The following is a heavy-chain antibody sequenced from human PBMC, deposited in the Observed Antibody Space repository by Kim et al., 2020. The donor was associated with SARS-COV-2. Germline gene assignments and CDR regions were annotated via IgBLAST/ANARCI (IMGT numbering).Heavy chain of an antibody. Sequence: STYYADSVKGRFTIDRDNSKNTRYLQMNSRRAEDTAVYYCARLEVEALDNCGQGTLVTVSS. J-gene: IGHJ4*02. CDR2: ST. V-gene: IGHV3-53*01. CDR3: ARLEVEALDN. D-gene: IGHD1-26*01.